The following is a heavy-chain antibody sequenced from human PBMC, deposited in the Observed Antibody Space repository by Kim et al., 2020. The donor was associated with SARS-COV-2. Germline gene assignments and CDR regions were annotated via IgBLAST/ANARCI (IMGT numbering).Heavy chain of an antibody. Sequence: GRFTISRDNSKNTLYLQMNSLRAEDTAVYYCAKSRPPIVGIAAAVPWFDPWGQGTLVTVSS. D-gene: IGHD6-13*01. CDR3: AKSRPPIVGIAAAVPWFDP. V-gene: IGHV3-30*02. J-gene: IGHJ5*02.